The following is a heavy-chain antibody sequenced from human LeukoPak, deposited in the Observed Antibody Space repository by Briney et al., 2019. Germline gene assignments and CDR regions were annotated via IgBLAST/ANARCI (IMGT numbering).Heavy chain of an antibody. V-gene: IGHV4-39*07. CDR3: ARARREMVDY. D-gene: IGHD5-24*01. CDR2: IYHSGST. CDR1: GGSISSSSYY. J-gene: IGHJ4*02. Sequence: SETLSLTCTDSGGSISSSSYYWGWIRQPPGKGLEWIGSIYHSGSTYYNPSLKSRVTISVDTSKNQFSLKLSSVTAADTAVYYCARARREMVDYWGQGTLVTVSS.